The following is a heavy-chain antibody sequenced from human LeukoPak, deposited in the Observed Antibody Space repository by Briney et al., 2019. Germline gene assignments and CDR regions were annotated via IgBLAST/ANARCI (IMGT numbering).Heavy chain of an antibody. Sequence: SETLSLTCSVYGCSICSYYWSWIRQPAGKGLEWIGRIYTCGSTNYNPSLKTRITMSVDTSKSHFSLKLSSVTAADTAVYYCAARRIAAAGAYYYYGMDVWGQGTTVTVSS. CDR2: IYTCGST. V-gene: IGHV4-4*07. CDR3: AARRIAAAGAYYYYGMDV. J-gene: IGHJ6*02. CDR1: GCSICSYY. D-gene: IGHD6-13*01.